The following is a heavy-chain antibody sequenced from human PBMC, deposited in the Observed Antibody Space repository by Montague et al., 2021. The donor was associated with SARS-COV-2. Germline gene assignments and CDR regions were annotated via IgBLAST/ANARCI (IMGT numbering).Heavy chain of an antibody. J-gene: IGHJ4*02. CDR1: GDSVSRNSAA. CDR2: TYYSSKCGN. CDR3: ARAGSLGNLDY. D-gene: IGHD3-10*01. V-gene: IGHV6-1*01. Sequence: SAISGDSVSRNSAAWNWIRQSRSRGLEWLGRTYYSSKCGNDFAVSVKRRVTINPARSKNKFSLQLNSVTPEDSAVYYCARAGSLGNLDYWGQGTLVTVSS.